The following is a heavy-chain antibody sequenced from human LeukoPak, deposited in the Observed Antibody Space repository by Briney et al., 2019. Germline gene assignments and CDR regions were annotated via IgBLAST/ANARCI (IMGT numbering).Heavy chain of an antibody. J-gene: IGHJ3*02. Sequence: PGGSLRLSCAASGFTFSSHGMHWVRQAPGKGLEWVAVIWYDGSNKDYADSVKGRFTISRDNSKNTPYLQMNSLRAEDTAVYYCAKQTDMVTGGFDIWGQGTMVTVSS. D-gene: IGHD5-18*01. CDR3: AKQTDMVTGGFDI. V-gene: IGHV3-33*06. CDR2: IWYDGSNK. CDR1: GFTFSSHG.